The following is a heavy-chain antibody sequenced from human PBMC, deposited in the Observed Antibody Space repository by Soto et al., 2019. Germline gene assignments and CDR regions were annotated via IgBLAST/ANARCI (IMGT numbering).Heavy chain of an antibody. CDR1: GGSITTTASY. D-gene: IGHD2-2*01. V-gene: IGHV4-31*03. J-gene: IGHJ5*02. CDR2: ISYSGVT. CDR3: AKGGESYQGFDP. Sequence: QVQLQESGPGLVKPSQTLSLTCTVSGGSITTTASYWSWIRQHPEKGLEWIGYISYSGVTNYSPSLSIRVSISADTSKNQFFLKMSSLIAADTAVYDCAKGGESYQGFDPWGRGTMVGVSS.